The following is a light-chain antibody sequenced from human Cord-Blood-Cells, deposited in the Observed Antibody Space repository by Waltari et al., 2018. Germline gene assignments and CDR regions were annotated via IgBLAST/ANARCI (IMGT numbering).Light chain of an antibody. CDR1: QSVSSY. CDR2: DAF. CDR3: QQRSNWPPLT. Sequence: EIVLTQSPATMSFSPGERATPSCRASQSVSSYLAWYQQKPGQAPRRLIYDAFNRATGIPARFSGSGSGTDFTLTISSLEPEDFAVYYCQQRSNWPPLTFGGGTKVEIK. V-gene: IGKV3-11*01. J-gene: IGKJ4*01.